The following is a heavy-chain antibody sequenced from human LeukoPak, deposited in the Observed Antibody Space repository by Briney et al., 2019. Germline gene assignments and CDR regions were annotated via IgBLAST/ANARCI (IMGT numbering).Heavy chain of an antibody. V-gene: IGHV3-30*18. D-gene: IGHD4-17*01. CDR1: GFTFSSYG. J-gene: IGHJ4*02. Sequence: GRSLRLSCAASGFTFSSYGMHWVRQAPGKGLEWVAVISYDGSNKYYADSVKGRFTISRDNSKNTLYLQMNSLRAEDTAVYYCANGDYSYFDYRGQGTLVTVSS. CDR3: ANGDYSYFDY. CDR2: ISYDGSNK.